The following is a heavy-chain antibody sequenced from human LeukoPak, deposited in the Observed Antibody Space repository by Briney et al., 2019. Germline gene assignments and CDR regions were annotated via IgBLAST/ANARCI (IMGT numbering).Heavy chain of an antibody. J-gene: IGHJ4*02. D-gene: IGHD4-11*01. Sequence: PSETLSLTCTVSGGSLSSSSFYWGWIRQPPGKGLEWIGSIYYSGSTYYNPSLKSRVTISVDTSKNQFSLKLSSVTAADTAVYYSARQATVGRTGGLFDYWGQGTLVTVSS. CDR3: ARQATVGRTGGLFDY. V-gene: IGHV4-39*01. CDR1: GGSLSSSSFY. CDR2: IYYSGST.